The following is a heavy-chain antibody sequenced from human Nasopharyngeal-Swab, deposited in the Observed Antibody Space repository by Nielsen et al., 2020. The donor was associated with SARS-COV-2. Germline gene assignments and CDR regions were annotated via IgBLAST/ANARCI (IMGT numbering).Heavy chain of an antibody. CDR1: GASMSGYS. V-gene: IGHV4-59*01. CDR3: ARENWQLANVFDI. D-gene: IGHD6-19*01. J-gene: IGHJ3*02. Sequence: SETLSLTFTVPGASMSGYSWSWIRQPPGKGLEWIAFMYDNEYTNYNPSLRGRATISLDTSKNQFSLKVTSVTAADTAVYYCARENWQLANVFDIWGQGTMVTVSS. CDR2: MYDNEYT.